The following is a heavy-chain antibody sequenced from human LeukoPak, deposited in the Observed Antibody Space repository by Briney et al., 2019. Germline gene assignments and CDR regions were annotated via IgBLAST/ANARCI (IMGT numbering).Heavy chain of an antibody. Sequence: ASVKVSCKASGGTFSSYAISWVRQAPGQGLEWIGGIIPIFGTANYAQKFQGRVTITADESTSTAYMELSSLRSEDTAVYYCARDGGYCSSTSCYKFSYWGQGTLVTVSS. CDR1: GGTFSSYA. V-gene: IGHV1-69*13. CDR2: IIPIFGTA. D-gene: IGHD2-2*02. CDR3: ARDGGYCSSTSCYKFSY. J-gene: IGHJ4*02.